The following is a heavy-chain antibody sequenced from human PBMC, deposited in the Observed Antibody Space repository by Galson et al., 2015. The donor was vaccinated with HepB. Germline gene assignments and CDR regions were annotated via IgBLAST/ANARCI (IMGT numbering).Heavy chain of an antibody. J-gene: IGHJ1*01. D-gene: IGHD3-10*01. Sequence: SETLSLTCTVFGASVTGYYWSWIRQPPGKGLQWIGYIYYDGNTNYNPSLKSRVTMSVDTSKNQFSLNLRPVTATDTAVYYCARHGFGSEDNVWGQGTLVAVSS. V-gene: IGHV4-59*08. CDR3: ARHGFGSEDNV. CDR2: IYYDGNT. CDR1: GASVTGYY.